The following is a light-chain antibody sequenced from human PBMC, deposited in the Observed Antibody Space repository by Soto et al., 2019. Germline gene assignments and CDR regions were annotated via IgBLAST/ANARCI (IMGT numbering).Light chain of an antibody. CDR2: AAS. V-gene: IGKV1-17*01. Sequence: DIQMTQSPSSLSASVGDRVIITCRASQGIGDDLGWYQQKPGKAPKRLIYAASSLQSGVPSRFSGSGSGTGFTLTISSLQPDDFASYYCLQHNTYPWTFGPGTKVEVK. CDR3: LQHNTYPWT. J-gene: IGKJ1*01. CDR1: QGIGDD.